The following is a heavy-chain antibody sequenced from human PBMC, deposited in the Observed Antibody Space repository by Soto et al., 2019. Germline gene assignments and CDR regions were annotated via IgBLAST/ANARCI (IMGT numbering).Heavy chain of an antibody. CDR3: VRQQYDFLVDF. J-gene: IGHJ4*02. Sequence: GGSLRLSCAASGFSFSTYNMNWVRQAPGKGLEWVSSIDASSTHIYYADSVKGRFTISRDNGKSSLYLQMDSLRAEDTALYYCVRQQYDFLVDFWGQGTLVTVSS. D-gene: IGHD2-15*01. V-gene: IGHV3-21*01. CDR1: GFSFSTYN. CDR2: IDASSTHI.